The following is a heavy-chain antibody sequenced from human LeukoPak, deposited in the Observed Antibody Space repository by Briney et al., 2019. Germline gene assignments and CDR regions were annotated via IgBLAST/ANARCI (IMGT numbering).Heavy chain of an antibody. CDR2: ISAYNGNT. V-gene: IGHV1-18*01. Sequence: GASVKVSCKASGYTFTSYGISWVRQAPGQGLEWMGWISAYNGNTNYAQKLQGRVTMTTDTSTSTAYMELRSLRSDDTAVYYCARGQASSGYTRPYYYYYMDVWGKGTTVTISS. D-gene: IGHD3-22*01. CDR3: ARGQASSGYTRPYYYYYMDV. J-gene: IGHJ6*03. CDR1: GYTFTSYG.